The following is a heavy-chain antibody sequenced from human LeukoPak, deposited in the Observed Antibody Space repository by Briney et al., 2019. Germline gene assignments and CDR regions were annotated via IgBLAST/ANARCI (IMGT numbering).Heavy chain of an antibody. Sequence: PGGSLRLSCAASGFTFSSYWMSWVRQAPGKGLEWVANIKQDGSEKYYVDSVKGRFTISKDNSKNTLYLQMNSLRAEDTAVYYCASEVEKFWSGYYTNYWGQGTLVTVSS. CDR1: GFTFSSYW. CDR3: ASEVEKFWSGYYTNY. CDR2: IKQDGSEK. V-gene: IGHV3-7*01. J-gene: IGHJ4*02. D-gene: IGHD3-3*01.